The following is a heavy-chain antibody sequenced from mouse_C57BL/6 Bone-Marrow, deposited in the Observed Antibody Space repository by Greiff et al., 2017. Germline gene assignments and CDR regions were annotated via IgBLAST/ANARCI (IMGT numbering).Heavy chain of an antibody. CDR1: GFNIKDDY. Sequence: VQLKESGAELVRPGASVKLSCTASGFNIKDDYMHWVKQRPEQGLEWIGWIDPENGDTEYASKFQGKATITVDTSSNTADRQLSSLTAEDTAVYYCTRIAYGGQGTLVTVPA. CDR3: TRIAY. V-gene: IGHV14-4*01. CDR2: IDPENGDT. J-gene: IGHJ3*01.